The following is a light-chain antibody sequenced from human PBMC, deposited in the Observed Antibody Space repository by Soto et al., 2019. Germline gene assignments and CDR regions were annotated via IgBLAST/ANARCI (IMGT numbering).Light chain of an antibody. Sequence: DIQMTHSPSTLSASVGDRVTITCRASPSINNWLAWYQQKPGKAPKLLIYDGFSLESGVPLRFSGSGFGTEFTLTISSLQPDDSAPYYCQQYKRYSLSFGGWTKVEIK. V-gene: IGKV1-5*01. J-gene: IGKJ4*01. CDR3: QQYKRYSLS. CDR2: DGF. CDR1: PSINNW.